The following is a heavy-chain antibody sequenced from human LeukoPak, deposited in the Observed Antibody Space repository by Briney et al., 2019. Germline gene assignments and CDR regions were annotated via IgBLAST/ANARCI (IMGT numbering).Heavy chain of an antibody. J-gene: IGHJ5*02. CDR2: ISAYNGNT. D-gene: IGHD2-2*02. Sequence: ASVKVSCKASGYTFTSYGIGWVRQAPGQGLEWMGWISAYNGNTSYAQKLQGRVTMTTDTSTSTAYMELRSLRSDDTAVYYCAREGPRVVPAAIVSHAQRARWFDPWGQGTLVTVSS. CDR3: AREGPRVVPAAIVSHAQRARWFDP. V-gene: IGHV1-18*01. CDR1: GYTFTSYG.